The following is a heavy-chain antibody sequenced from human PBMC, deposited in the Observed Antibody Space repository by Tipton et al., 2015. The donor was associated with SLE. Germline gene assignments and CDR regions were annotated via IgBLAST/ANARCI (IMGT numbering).Heavy chain of an antibody. D-gene: IGHD3-3*01. CDR2: IYYSGST. CDR3: ARSPGRLRSMDY. V-gene: IGHV4-59*01. CDR1: GGSISSYY. Sequence: TLSLTCTVSGGSISSYYWSWIRQPPGKGLEWIGYIYYSGSTNYKPSLKSRVTISVDTSKNQFSLKLNSVTAADTAMYFCARSPGRLRSMDYWGQGTLVTVSS. J-gene: IGHJ4*02.